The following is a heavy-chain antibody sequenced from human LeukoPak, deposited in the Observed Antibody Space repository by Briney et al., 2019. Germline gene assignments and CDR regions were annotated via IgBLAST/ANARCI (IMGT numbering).Heavy chain of an antibody. CDR3: ARENYCTNGVCWAFDT. J-gene: IGHJ5*02. V-gene: IGHV4-39*07. CDR2: IYYTGSS. D-gene: IGHD2-8*01. Sequence: SDTLSLTCTLSGRSTTSSDYYWGWIRHPPGKGLEWIGNIYYTGSSSNNSSLKSRVTISVDTSKNQFSLQLSSVTAADTAVYYCARENYCTNGVCWAFDTWGQGTLVTVSS. CDR1: GRSTTSSDYY.